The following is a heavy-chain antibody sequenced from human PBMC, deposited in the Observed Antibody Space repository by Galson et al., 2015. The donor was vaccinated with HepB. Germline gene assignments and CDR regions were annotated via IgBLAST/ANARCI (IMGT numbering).Heavy chain of an antibody. J-gene: IGHJ4*02. CDR1: GLTISNYW. Sequence: SLRLSCAASGLTISNYWMHWVRQAPGMGLVWVSSINSDGSGTNYADSVKGRFTISRDNAKNTLYLQMSSLRAEDTALYYCATALWGGGLWGQGTLVTVSS. V-gene: IGHV3-74*01. CDR2: INSDGSGT. D-gene: IGHD3-16*01. CDR3: ATALWGGGL.